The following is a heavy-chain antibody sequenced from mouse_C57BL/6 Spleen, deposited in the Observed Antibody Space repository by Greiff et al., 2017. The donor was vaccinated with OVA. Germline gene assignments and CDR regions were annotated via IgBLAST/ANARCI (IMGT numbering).Heavy chain of an antibody. CDR3: ARSLTTVVATDYYYAMDD. D-gene: IGHD1-1*01. CDR1: GYTFTSYG. CDR2: IYPRSGNT. J-gene: IGHJ4*01. V-gene: IGHV1-81*01. Sequence: QVQLQQSGAELARPGASVKLSCKASGYTFTSYGFCWVKQRTGQGLVWIGEIYPRSGNTYYNEKFKGKATLTADKSSSTAYMELRSLTSEDSAVYFCARSLTTVVATDYYYAMDDWGQGTSVTVST.